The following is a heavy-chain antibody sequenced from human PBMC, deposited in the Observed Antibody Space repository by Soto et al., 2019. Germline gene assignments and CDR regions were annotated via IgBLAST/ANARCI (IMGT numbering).Heavy chain of an antibody. CDR2: ISYDGSNK. CDR3: AKDRQKGGMDV. Sequence: QVQLVESGGGVVQPGRSLRLSCAASGFTLSSYGMHWVRQAPGKGLEWVAVISYDGSNKYYADSVKGRFTISRDNSKNTLYLQMNSLRAEDTAVYYCAKDRQKGGMDVWGQGTTVTVSS. J-gene: IGHJ6*02. CDR1: GFTLSSYG. V-gene: IGHV3-30*18.